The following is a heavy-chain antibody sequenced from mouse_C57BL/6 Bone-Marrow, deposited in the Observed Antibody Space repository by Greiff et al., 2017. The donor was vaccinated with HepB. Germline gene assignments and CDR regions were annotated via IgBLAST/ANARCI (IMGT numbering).Heavy chain of an antibody. CDR2: IRNKANNHAT. CDR3: TNWDNWYFDV. D-gene: IGHD4-1*01. Sequence: EVMLVESGGGLVQPGGSMKLSCAASGFTFSDAWMDWVRQSPEKGLEWVAEIRNKANNHATYYAESVKGRFTISRDDSKSSVYMQMNSLRAEDTGIYYCTNWDNWYFDVWGTGTTVTVSS. V-gene: IGHV6-6*01. CDR1: GFTFSDAW. J-gene: IGHJ1*03.